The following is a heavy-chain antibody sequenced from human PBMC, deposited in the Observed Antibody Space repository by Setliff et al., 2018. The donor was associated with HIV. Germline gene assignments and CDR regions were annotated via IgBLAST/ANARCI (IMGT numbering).Heavy chain of an antibody. D-gene: IGHD3-22*01. CDR1: GYNFTSNW. J-gene: IGHJ4*02. CDR3: ARGAYDSSGDF. CDR2: IYPGDSDT. Sequence: GESLKISCKGSGYNFTSNWIGWVRQMPGKGLDWMGVIYPGDSDTRYSPSFQGQVTVSADNSITTAYLQWSSLTASDTAMYYCARGAYDSSGDFWGQGTLVTVSS. V-gene: IGHV5-51*01.